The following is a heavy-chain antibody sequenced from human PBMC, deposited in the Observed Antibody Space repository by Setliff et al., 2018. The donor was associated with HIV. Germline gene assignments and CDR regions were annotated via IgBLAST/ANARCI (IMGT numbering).Heavy chain of an antibody. D-gene: IGHD6-19*01. Sequence: SVKVSCKASGGTFNSYAINWVRQAPGQGLEWMGGIIPVFGTANYAQNFQGRVTITADESTSTAYMELSSLRSEDTAVYYCARGMYSSGWYDAFDIWGQGTLVTV. CDR2: IIPVFGTA. CDR3: ARGMYSSGWYDAFDI. V-gene: IGHV1-69*13. J-gene: IGHJ3*02. CDR1: GGTFNSYA.